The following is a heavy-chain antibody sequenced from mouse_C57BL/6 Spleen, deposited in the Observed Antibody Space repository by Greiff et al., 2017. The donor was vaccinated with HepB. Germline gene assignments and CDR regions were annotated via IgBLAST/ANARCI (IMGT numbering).Heavy chain of an antibody. J-gene: IGHJ4*01. CDR1: GYTFTDYN. Sequence: EVQLQQSGPELVKPGASVKIPCKASGYTFTDYNMDWVKQSHGKSLEWIGDINPNNGGTIYNQKFKGKATLTVDKSSSTAYMELRSLTSEDTAVYYCASVNYEDYAMDYWGQGTSVTVSS. D-gene: IGHD2-1*01. CDR2: INPNNGGT. V-gene: IGHV1-18*01. CDR3: ASVNYEDYAMDY.